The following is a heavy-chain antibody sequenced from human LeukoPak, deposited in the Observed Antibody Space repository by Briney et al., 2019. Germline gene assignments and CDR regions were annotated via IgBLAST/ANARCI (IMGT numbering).Heavy chain of an antibody. D-gene: IGHD3-22*01. CDR3: ARSYYHDETKTPAYLDY. CDR2: INTNTGNP. CDR1: GYTFTRYG. V-gene: IGHV7-4-1*02. J-gene: IGHJ4*02. Sequence: ASVKVSCKASGYTFTRYGMNWVRQAPGQGLEWMGWINTNTGNPTYAQGFTGRFVFSLDTSVSTAYLQISSLKADDTAVYYCARSYYHDETKTPAYLDYWGQGILVIVSS.